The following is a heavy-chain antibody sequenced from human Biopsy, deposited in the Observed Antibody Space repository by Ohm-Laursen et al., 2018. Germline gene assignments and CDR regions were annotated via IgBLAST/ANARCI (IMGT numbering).Heavy chain of an antibody. J-gene: IGHJ4*02. CDR1: GGFISSSSYY. CDR2: INRSGGA. V-gene: IGHV4-39*07. D-gene: IGHD4/OR15-4a*01. CDR3: ARGGASDY. Sequence: SQTLSLTCTVSGGFISSSSYYWGWIRQPPGKGLEWIGEINRSGGATYNPSLTRRVTMSIDTSNNQFSLKLSSVTAADAAIYYCARGGASDYWGRGTLVTVSS.